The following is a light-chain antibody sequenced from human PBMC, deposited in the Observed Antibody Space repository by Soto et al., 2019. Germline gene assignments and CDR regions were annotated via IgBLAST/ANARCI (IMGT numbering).Light chain of an antibody. CDR2: RAS. V-gene: IGKV1-5*03. Sequence: DIQMTQSPPTLSASVGDRVTISCRASESINNWLAWYQHKPGKAPKLLIYRASSLESGVPSRFSGSGAGTEFTLTISSLQSDDFATNCWQQYKSPPWTFGQGTKVEIK. J-gene: IGKJ1*01. CDR3: QQYKSPPWT. CDR1: ESINNW.